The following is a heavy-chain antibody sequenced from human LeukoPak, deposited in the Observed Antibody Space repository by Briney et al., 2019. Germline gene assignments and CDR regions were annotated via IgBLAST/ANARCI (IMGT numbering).Heavy chain of an antibody. CDR2: ITSDSRYR. J-gene: IGHJ2*01. D-gene: IGHD2-15*01. CDR1: GFSFSTYN. CDR3: ARDGLAAATLHWCFDL. V-gene: IGHV3-21*01. Sequence: GGSLSLSCEASGFSFSTYNMNWVRQAPGKGLEWISSITSDSRYRYYADSVKGRFTISRDNARNSLYLQMNSLRAEDTAVYYCARDGLAAATLHWCFDLWGRSTLVTVSS.